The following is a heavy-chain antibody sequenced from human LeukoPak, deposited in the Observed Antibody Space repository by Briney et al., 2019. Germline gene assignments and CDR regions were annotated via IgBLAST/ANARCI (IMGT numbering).Heavy chain of an antibody. J-gene: IGHJ4*02. Sequence: ASVKVSCKASGYTFTSYYMHWVRQAPGQGLEWMGIINPSGGSTSYAQKFQGRVTMTRDTSTSTVYMELSSLRSEDTAVYYCARGPDMITFGGVIVFDYWGQGTLVTVSS. CDR1: GYTFTSYY. CDR3: ARGPDMITFGGVIVFDY. D-gene: IGHD3-16*02. V-gene: IGHV1-46*01. CDR2: INPSGGST.